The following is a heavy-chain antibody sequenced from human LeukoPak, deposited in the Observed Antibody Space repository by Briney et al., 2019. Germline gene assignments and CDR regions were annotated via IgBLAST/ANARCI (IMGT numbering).Heavy chain of an antibody. V-gene: IGHV4-59*01. J-gene: IGHJ4*02. CDR2: IYYSGST. CDR1: GGSISSYY. D-gene: IGHD6-25*01. CDR3: ARGGYIEGFDY. Sequence: SETLSLTCTVSGGSISSYYWSWIRQPPGKGLEWIGYIYYSGSTNYNPSLKSRVTISVDTSKNQFSLKLSSVTAADTAVYYCARGGYIEGFDYWGQGTLVTVSS.